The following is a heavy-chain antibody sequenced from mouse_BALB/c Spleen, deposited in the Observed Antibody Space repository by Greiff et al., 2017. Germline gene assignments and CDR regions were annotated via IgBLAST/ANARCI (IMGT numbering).Heavy chain of an antibody. Sequence: QVQLQQSGAELMKPGASVKISCKATGYTFSSYWIEWVKQRPGHGLEWIGEILPGSGSTNYNEKFKGKATFTADTSSNTAYMQLSSLTSEDSAVYYCARSENDYDGFSYWGQGTLVTVSA. CDR3: ARSENDYDGFSY. CDR1: GYTFSSYW. V-gene: IGHV1-9*01. J-gene: IGHJ3*01. CDR2: ILPGSGST. D-gene: IGHD2-4*01.